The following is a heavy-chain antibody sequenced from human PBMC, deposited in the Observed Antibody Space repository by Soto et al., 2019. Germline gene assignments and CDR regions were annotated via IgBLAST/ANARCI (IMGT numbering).Heavy chain of an antibody. Sequence: SLRLSCAVSGFTFDDNAMHWVRQAPEKGLEWVSGINWKSDIGYADSVKGRFTISRDNAENSLYLQMNSLRAEDTALYYCAISQDRGGRPTFIYWGHGTNVTDYS. D-gene: IGHD3-16*01. CDR2: INWKSDI. V-gene: IGHV3-9*01. CDR1: GFTFDDNA. J-gene: IGHJ4*01. CDR3: AISQDRGGRPTFIY.